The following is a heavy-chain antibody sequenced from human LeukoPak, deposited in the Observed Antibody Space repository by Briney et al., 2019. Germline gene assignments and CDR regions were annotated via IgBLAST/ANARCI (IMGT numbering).Heavy chain of an antibody. CDR3: ARARYYDFWSGYYGDC. Sequence: ASVKVSCKASGGTFSSYAISWVRQAPGQGLEWMGGIIPIFGTANYAQKFQGRVTITADESTSTAYMELSSLRSEDTAVYYCARARYYDFWSGYYGDCWGQGTLVTVSS. J-gene: IGHJ4*02. CDR1: GGTFSSYA. D-gene: IGHD3-3*01. CDR2: IIPIFGTA. V-gene: IGHV1-69*01.